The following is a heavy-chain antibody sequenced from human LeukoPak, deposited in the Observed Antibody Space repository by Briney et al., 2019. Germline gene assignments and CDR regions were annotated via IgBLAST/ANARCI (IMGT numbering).Heavy chain of an antibody. J-gene: IGHJ4*02. CDR1: GYTFTSYG. CDR3: ARYGLPPCGWYGGPIDY. D-gene: IGHD6-19*01. CDR2: ISAYNGNT. V-gene: IGHV1-18*01. Sequence: GASVKVSCKASGYTFTSYGISWVRQAPGQGLEWMGWISAYNGNTNYAQKLQGRVTMTTDTSTSTAYMELRSLRSDDTAVYYCARYGLPPCGWYGGPIDYWGQGTLVTVSS.